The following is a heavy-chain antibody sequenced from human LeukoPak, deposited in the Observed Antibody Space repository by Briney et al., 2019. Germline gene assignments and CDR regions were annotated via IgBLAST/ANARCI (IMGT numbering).Heavy chain of an antibody. J-gene: IGHJ4*02. CDR2: INAGNGNT. V-gene: IGHV1-3*01. Sequence: ASVKVSCKASGYTFTSYAMHWVRQAPGQRLEWMGWINAGNGNTKYSQKFQGRVTITRDTSASTAYMELSSLRAEDTAVYYCARDSLGYHRYAYDYWGQGTLVTVSS. D-gene: IGHD1-14*01. CDR3: ARDSLGYHRYAYDY. CDR1: GYTFTSYA.